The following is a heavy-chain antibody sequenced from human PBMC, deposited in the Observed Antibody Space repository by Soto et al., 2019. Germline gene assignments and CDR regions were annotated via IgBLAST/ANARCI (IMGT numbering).Heavy chain of an antibody. Sequence: GGSLRLSCAASGFTFSSYSMNWVRQAPGKGLEWVSSISSSSSYIYYADSVKGRFTISRDNAKNSLYLQMNSLRAEDTAVYYCARDPPHYYGSGSYYAPRIDVWGQGTTVPVSS. CDR1: GFTFSSYS. J-gene: IGHJ6*02. V-gene: IGHV3-21*01. CDR2: ISSSSSYI. CDR3: ARDPPHYYGSGSYYAPRIDV. D-gene: IGHD3-10*01.